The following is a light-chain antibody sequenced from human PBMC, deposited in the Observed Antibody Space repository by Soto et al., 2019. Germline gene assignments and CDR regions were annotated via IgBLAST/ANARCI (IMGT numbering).Light chain of an antibody. Sequence: QSVLTQPPSASGSPGQSCTISCTGTSSDVGGYNYVSWYQQHPGKAPKLMIYEVSKRPSGVPDRFSGSKSGNTASLTVSGLQAEDEADYYCSSYAGSNNYVFGTGTKLTVL. V-gene: IGLV2-8*01. CDR2: EVS. CDR1: SSDVGGYNY. CDR3: SSYAGSNNYV. J-gene: IGLJ1*01.